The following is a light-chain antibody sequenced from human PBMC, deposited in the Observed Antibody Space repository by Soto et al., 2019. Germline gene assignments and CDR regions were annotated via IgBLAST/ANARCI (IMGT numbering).Light chain of an antibody. J-gene: IGKJ2*02. CDR2: GAS. CDR1: HSFSSSY. CDR3: QQYGTSPRT. V-gene: IGKV3-20*01. Sequence: EIVLMQSPGTLSLSPGERATLSCRASHSFSSSYLAWYQQKSGQATRLLIYGASSRATGIPDRFSGSGSGTDFTLTISRLEPEDFAVYYCQQYGTSPRTFGQGTKLEIK.